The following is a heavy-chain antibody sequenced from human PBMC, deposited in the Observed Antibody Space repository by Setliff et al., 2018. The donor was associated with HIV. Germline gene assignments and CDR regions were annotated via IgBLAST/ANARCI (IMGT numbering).Heavy chain of an antibody. CDR3: AKGSGFYDY. D-gene: IGHD3-22*01. J-gene: IGHJ4*02. CDR1: GFTFSNYW. Sequence: GGSLRLSCAASGFTFSNYWMHWVRQAPGKGLEWVALMYDGGSTYYADSVKGRFTITRDISKNTLDLQMNSLRVDDTAVYYCAKGSGFYDYWGQGTLVTVSS. CDR2: MYDGGST. V-gene: IGHV3-53*01.